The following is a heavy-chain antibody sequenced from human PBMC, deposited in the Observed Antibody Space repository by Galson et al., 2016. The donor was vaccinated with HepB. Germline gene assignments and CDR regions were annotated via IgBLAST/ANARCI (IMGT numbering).Heavy chain of an antibody. Sequence: QSGAEVKKPGESLRISCKATGYKFTSHWINWVRQMPGKGLEWMGRIDPSDSYTNYSPSFQGHVTISFDKSISTAYLQWRSLKASDTAIYYCAKSLGIAGYNWSDPWGQGTLVVVSS. CDR1: GYKFTSHW. V-gene: IGHV5-10-1*01. J-gene: IGHJ5*02. D-gene: IGHD6-13*01. CDR3: AKSLGIAGYNWSDP. CDR2: IDPSDSYT.